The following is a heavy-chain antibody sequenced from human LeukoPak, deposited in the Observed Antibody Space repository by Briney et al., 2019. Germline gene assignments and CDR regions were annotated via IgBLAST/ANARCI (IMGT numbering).Heavy chain of an antibody. Sequence: GGSLRLSCAASGFTFSSYTMSWVRQAPGKGLEWVAVISYDGSNKYYADSVKGRFTISRDNPKNTLYLQMNSLRAEDTAVYYCAKDSGDQYYFDYWGQGTLVTVSS. CDR1: GFTFSSYT. CDR3: AKDSGDQYYFDY. J-gene: IGHJ4*02. CDR2: ISYDGSNK. D-gene: IGHD2-21*01. V-gene: IGHV3-30*18.